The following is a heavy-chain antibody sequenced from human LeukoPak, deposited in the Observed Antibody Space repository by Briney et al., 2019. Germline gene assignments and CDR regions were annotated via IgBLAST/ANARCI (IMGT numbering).Heavy chain of an antibody. CDR1: GGTFINYA. D-gene: IGHD2-2*01. Sequence: GSSVKVSCKASGGTFINYAISWVRQAPGQGLEWMGGIIPIFGTANYAQKFQGRVTITADESTSTAYMELSSLRSDDTAVYYCARSACSSTTCYHRRYNWFDPWGQGTLVTVS. CDR2: IIPIFGTA. V-gene: IGHV1-69*01. CDR3: ARSACSSTTCYHRRYNWFDP. J-gene: IGHJ5*02.